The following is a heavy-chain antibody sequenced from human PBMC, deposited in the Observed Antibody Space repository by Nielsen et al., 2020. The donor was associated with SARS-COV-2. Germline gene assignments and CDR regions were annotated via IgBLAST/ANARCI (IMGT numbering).Heavy chain of an antibody. CDR1: GYTFTGYY. V-gene: IGHV1-46*01. CDR3: ARAYSNYGYFDY. J-gene: IGHJ4*02. D-gene: IGHD4-11*01. Sequence: ASVKVSCKASGYTFTGYYMHWVRQAPGQGLEWMGIINPSGGSTSYAQKFQGRVTMTRDTSTSTVYMELSSLRSEDTAVYYCARAYSNYGYFDYWGQGTLVTVSS. CDR2: INPSGGST.